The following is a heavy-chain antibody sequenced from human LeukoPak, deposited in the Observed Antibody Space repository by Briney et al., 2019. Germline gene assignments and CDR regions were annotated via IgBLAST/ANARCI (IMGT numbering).Heavy chain of an antibody. Sequence: RASVKVSCKASGYTFTSYAMHWVRQAPGQRLEWMGWINAGNGNTKYSQKFQGRVTITRDTSASTAYMELSSPRSEDTAVYYCARVSTDILTGYLTFDYWGQGTLVTVSS. D-gene: IGHD3-9*01. CDR3: ARVSTDILTGYLTFDY. J-gene: IGHJ4*02. CDR1: GYTFTSYA. V-gene: IGHV1-3*01. CDR2: INAGNGNT.